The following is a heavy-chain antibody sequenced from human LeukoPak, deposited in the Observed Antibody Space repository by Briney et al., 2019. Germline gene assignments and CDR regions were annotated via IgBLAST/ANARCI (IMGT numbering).Heavy chain of an antibody. CDR2: ISGSGGST. CDR1: GFTFSSYA. CDR3: AKDDDYGDYASDY. D-gene: IGHD4-17*01. V-gene: IGHV3-23*01. J-gene: IGHJ4*02. Sequence: GGSLRLSCAASGFTFSSYAMSWVRQAPGKGLEWVSAISGSGGSTYYADSVKGRFTIPRDNSKNTLYLQMNSLRAEDTAVYYCAKDDDYGDYASDYWGQGTLVTVSS.